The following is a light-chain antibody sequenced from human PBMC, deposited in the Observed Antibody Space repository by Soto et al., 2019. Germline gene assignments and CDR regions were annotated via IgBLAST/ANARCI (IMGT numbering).Light chain of an antibody. J-gene: IGKJ4*01. CDR1: QSVSSN. CDR2: GAS. CDR3: QQYNNLPLT. Sequence: EIVMTQSPATLSVSPGERATLSCRASQSVSSNLAWYQQKPGQAPRLLIYGASTRATGIPARFSGSRSGTEFTLTISSLQSEDFAVYYCQQYNNLPLTVVGGTKVEIK. V-gene: IGKV3-15*01.